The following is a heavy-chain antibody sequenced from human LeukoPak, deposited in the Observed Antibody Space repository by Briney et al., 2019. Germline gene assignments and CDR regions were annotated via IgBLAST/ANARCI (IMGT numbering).Heavy chain of an antibody. Sequence: PSETLSLTCAVYGGSFSGYYWSWIRQPPGKGLEWIGEINHSGSTNYNPSLKSRVTISVDTSKNQFSLKLSSVTAADTAVYYCARGGFVGAPTADAFDIWGQGTMVTVSS. CDR1: GGSFSGYY. V-gene: IGHV4-34*01. J-gene: IGHJ3*02. CDR3: ARGGFVGAPTADAFDI. CDR2: INHSGST. D-gene: IGHD1-26*01.